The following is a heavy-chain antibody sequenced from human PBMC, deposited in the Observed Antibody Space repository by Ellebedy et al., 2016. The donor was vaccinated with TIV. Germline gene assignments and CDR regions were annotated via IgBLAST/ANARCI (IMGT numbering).Heavy chain of an antibody. J-gene: IGHJ2*01. CDR2: IKQDGSEK. CDR3: AAKGSGYFDL. V-gene: IGHV3-7*01. CDR1: GFTFSNYW. Sequence: LSLTCGASGFTFSNYWMNWVRQAPGKGLEWVANIKQDGSEKYYVDSVKGRFTISRDNAKNSVDLQMNTLRAEDTAVYYCAAKGSGYFDLWGRGTLVTVSS. D-gene: IGHD1-26*01.